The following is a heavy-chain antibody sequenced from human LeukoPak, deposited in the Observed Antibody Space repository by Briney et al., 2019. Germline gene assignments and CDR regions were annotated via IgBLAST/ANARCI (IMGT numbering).Heavy chain of an antibody. D-gene: IGHD3-10*01. V-gene: IGHV1-2*02. CDR3: ASGSYGSGSYHLDY. CDR2: IKPNTGGT. CDR1: GYTFTGYN. Sequence: VASVKVSCKASGYTFTGYNMHWVRQAPGQGLEWMGWIKPNTGGTNYAQKFQGRVTMTRDTSISTAYMELSSLRSDDTAVYYCASGSYGSGSYHLDYWGQGTLVTVSS. J-gene: IGHJ4*02.